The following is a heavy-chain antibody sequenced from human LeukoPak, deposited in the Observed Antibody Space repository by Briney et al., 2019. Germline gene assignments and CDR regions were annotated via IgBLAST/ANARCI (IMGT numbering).Heavy chain of an antibody. D-gene: IGHD5-24*01. V-gene: IGHV3-21*01. CDR3: ARWSGMDTVTSDC. Sequence: GGSLRLSCAASGFTFSTYSMNWIRQAPGKGLEWVSSISSSSSYIYYADSVKGRFTISRDNAKNSLYLQMNSLRAEDTAVYYCARWSGMDTVTSDCWGQGTLVTVSS. CDR1: GFTFSTYS. CDR2: ISSSSSYI. J-gene: IGHJ4*02.